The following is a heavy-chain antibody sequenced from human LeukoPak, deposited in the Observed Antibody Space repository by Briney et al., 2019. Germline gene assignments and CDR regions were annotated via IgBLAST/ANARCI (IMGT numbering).Heavy chain of an antibody. CDR2: IHHSGST. V-gene: IGHV4-38-2*01. Sequence: SETLSLTCSVSGYSISSAFYWGWIRPTPGRGLEWIGTIHHSGSTDYNPSLKSRVTISLDTSKNQFSLKLISVTAADTAVYYCARNLQDIVATPSGNYYYYYMDVWGKGTTVTVSS. D-gene: IGHD5-12*01. J-gene: IGHJ6*03. CDR3: ARNLQDIVATPSGNYYYYYMDV. CDR1: GYSISSAFY.